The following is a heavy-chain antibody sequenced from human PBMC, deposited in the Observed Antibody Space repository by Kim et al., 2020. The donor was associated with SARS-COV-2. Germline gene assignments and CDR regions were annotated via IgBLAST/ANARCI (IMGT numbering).Heavy chain of an antibody. CDR3: AKGSGYDSDY. J-gene: IGHJ4*02. CDR2: IYYSGNT. V-gene: IGHV4-39*02. CDR1: GASISNTSSY. Sequence: SETLSLTCSVSGASISNTSSYWGWIRQPPGKGLEWIGSIYYSGNTYYNPSLKSRATMSVDTSRTQFSLTLRSVTATGTAVYYCAKGSGYDSDYWGLGTPGTVSS. D-gene: IGHD5-12*01.